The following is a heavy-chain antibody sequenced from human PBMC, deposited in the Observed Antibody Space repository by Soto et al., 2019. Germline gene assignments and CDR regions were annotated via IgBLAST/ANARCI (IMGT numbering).Heavy chain of an antibody. CDR3: AKGYCSSTSCYLFWFDY. CDR2: ISGSGGST. Sequence: GGSLRLSCAVSGFTFRSYEMNWVRQAPGKGLEWVSAISGSGGSTYYADSVKGRFTISRDNSKNTLYLQMNSLRAEDTAVYYCAKGYCSSTSCYLFWFDYWGQGTLVTVSS. CDR1: GFTFRSYE. J-gene: IGHJ4*02. D-gene: IGHD2-2*01. V-gene: IGHV3-23*01.